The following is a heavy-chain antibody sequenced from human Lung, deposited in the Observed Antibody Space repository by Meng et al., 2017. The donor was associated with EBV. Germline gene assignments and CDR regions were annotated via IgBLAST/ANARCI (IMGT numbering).Heavy chain of an antibody. CDR3: ARGNGWRFDY. V-gene: IGHV7-4-1*01. J-gene: IGHJ4*02. D-gene: IGHD6-19*01. CDR1: GYTFTSSS. CDR2: ININTGNP. Sequence: QLPLVQFGSELKKPGDSVKVSCQAAGYTFTSSSMNWVRHAPGQGLEWMGWININTGNPTYAQGFTGRFVFSLDTSVSTAYLQIDSLKADDTAVYYCARGNGWRFDYWGQGTLVTVSS.